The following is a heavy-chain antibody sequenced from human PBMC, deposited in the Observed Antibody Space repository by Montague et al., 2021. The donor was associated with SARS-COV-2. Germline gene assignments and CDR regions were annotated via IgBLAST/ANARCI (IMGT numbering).Heavy chain of an antibody. J-gene: IGHJ5*02. D-gene: IGHD5-18*01. V-gene: IGHV3-23*01. Sequence: SLRLSCAASGFTFSIYAMTWVRQAPGKGLEWLSAIGSTGGSTYYADSVKGRFTISRDNSKNTLYLQMNSLRAEDTAVYYCAKGDTAMAPYNWFDPWGREPWSPSPQ. CDR1: GFTFSIYA. CDR2: IGSTGGST. CDR3: AKGDTAMAPYNWFDP.